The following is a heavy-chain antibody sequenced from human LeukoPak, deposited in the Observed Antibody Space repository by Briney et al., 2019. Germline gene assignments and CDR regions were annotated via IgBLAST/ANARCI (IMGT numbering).Heavy chain of an antibody. Sequence: PGGSLRLSCATSGFTFSTYGMHWVRQAPGKGLEWVAFLRYDGSNTYYADSVKGRFTISRDNSKNTLYLQMNSLRAEDTAVYYCAQGYSYGFDYWGQGTLVTVTS. CDR3: AQGYSYGFDY. D-gene: IGHD5-18*01. V-gene: IGHV3-30*02. J-gene: IGHJ4*02. CDR2: LRYDGSNT. CDR1: GFTFSTYG.